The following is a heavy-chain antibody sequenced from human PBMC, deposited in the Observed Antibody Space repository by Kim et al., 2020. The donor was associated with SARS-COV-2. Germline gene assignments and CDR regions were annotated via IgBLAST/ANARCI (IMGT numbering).Heavy chain of an antibody. Sequence: GGSLRLSCAASGFTFDDYAMHWVRQAPGKGLEWVSGISWNSGSIGYADSVKGRFTISRDNAKNSLYLRMNSLRAEDTALYYCAKDYKVGIAVAGRYYYYGMDVWGQGTTVTVSS. V-gene: IGHV3-9*01. CDR3: AKDYKVGIAVAGRYYYYGMDV. CDR1: GFTFDDYA. D-gene: IGHD6-19*01. CDR2: ISWNSGSI. J-gene: IGHJ6*02.